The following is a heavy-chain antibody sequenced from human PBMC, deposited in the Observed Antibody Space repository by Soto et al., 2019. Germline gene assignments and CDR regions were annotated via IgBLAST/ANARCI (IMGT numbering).Heavy chain of an antibody. D-gene: IGHD5-18*01. CDR2: IYYSGST. Sequence: SETLSLTCTVSGGSVSSGSYYWSWIRQPPGKGLEWIGYIYYSGSTNYNPSLKSRVTISVDTSKNQFSLKLSSVTAADTAVYYCAREDVDTAMANDYWGQGTLVTVSS. J-gene: IGHJ4*02. V-gene: IGHV4-61*01. CDR1: GGSVSSGSYY. CDR3: AREDVDTAMANDY.